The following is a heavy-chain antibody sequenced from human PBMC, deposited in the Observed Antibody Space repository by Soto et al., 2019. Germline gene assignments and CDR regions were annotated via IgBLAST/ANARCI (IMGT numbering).Heavy chain of an antibody. V-gene: IGHV3-30*18. CDR3: AKDKNNYYYNMDV. CDR1: GFTFSSYG. Sequence: QVQLVGSGGGVVQPGRSLRLSCAASGFTFSSYGMHWVRQAPGKGLEWVALISFDGSNKNYADSVKGRFTISRDNSKNTLYLQMSSLRAEDTAVYYCAKDKNNYYYNMDVWGQGTTVTVSS. CDR2: ISFDGSNK. J-gene: IGHJ6*02.